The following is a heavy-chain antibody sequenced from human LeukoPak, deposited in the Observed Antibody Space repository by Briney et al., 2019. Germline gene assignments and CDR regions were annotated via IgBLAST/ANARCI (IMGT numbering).Heavy chain of an antibody. V-gene: IGHV3-7*03. J-gene: IGHJ4*02. CDR2: VKQDGSEK. D-gene: IGHD6-13*01. CDR3: VKNSGWYRLDC. CDR1: GFTFSDHW. Sequence: PGGSLRLSCAASGFTFSDHWMSWVRQAPGKGLEWVANVKQDGSEKYYVDSVKGRFTISRDNAKNSLFLQMDSLRSEDTAVYYCVKNSGWYRLDCWGQGTLVTVSS.